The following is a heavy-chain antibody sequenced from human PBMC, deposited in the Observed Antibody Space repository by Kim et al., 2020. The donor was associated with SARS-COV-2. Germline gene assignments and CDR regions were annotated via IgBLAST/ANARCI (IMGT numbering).Heavy chain of an antibody. V-gene: IGHV3-9*01. CDR2: ISWNSGSI. CDR3: AKDIGYDILTGHPSNWFDP. J-gene: IGHJ5*02. CDR1: GFTFDDYA. D-gene: IGHD3-9*01. Sequence: GGSLRLSCAASGFTFDDYAMHWVRQAPGKGLEWVSGISWNSGSIGYADSVKGRFTISRDNAKNSLYLQMNSLRAEDTALYYCAKDIGYDILTGHPSNWFDPWGQGTLVTVSS.